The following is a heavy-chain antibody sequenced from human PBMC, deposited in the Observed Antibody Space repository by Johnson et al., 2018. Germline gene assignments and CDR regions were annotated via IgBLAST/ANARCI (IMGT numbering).Heavy chain of an antibody. V-gene: IGHV3-49*03. J-gene: IGHJ6*03. Sequence: VQLVESGGGLVQPGRSLRLSCTAFGFTFGDYAMSWFRQAPGKGLEWVGFIRSKAYGGTTEYAAAVKGRFTISRDDSKSIPYLQMNSLKTEDTAVYYCTRAWVYCSSTSCYGDYYYMDVWGKGTTVTVSS. CDR1: GFTFGDYA. D-gene: IGHD2-2*01. CDR2: IRSKAYGGTT. CDR3: TRAWVYCSSTSCYGDYYYMDV.